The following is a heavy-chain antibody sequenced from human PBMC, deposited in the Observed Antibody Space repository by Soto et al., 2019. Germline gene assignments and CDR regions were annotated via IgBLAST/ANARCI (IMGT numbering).Heavy chain of an antibody. CDR2: IYSGGST. V-gene: IGHV3-53*04. Sequence: GGSLRLSCAASGFTVSSNYMSWVRQAPGKGLEWVSVIYSGGSTYYADSVKGRFTISRHNSKNTLYLQMNSLRAEDTAVYYCARSLNIAAAGSPPSGWFDPWGQGTLVTVSS. CDR1: GFTVSSNY. CDR3: ARSLNIAAAGSPPSGWFDP. D-gene: IGHD6-13*01. J-gene: IGHJ5*02.